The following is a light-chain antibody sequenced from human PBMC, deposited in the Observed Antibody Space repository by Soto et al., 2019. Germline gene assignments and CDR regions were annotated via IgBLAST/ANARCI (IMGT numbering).Light chain of an antibody. J-gene: IGLJ2*01. Sequence: SYELTQRPSVSVSPGQTASITCSGDKLGDKYACCYQQKPGQSPVLVIYQDSKRPSGIPERFSGSNSGNTATLTISGTQAMDEADYYCQAWDSSIVVFGGGTKLTVL. V-gene: IGLV3-1*01. CDR2: QDS. CDR3: QAWDSSIVV. CDR1: KLGDKY.